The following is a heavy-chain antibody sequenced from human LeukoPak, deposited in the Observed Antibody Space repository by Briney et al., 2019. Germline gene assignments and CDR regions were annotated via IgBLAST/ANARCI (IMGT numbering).Heavy chain of an antibody. Sequence: ASVKVSCKASGYTFTGYSMHWVRQAPGQGLEWMGWINPNSGGTNYAQKFQGRVTMTRDTSISTAYMELSRLRSDDTAVYYCATSTWDSSTIDYWGQGTLVTVSS. D-gene: IGHD6-13*01. CDR2: INPNSGGT. J-gene: IGHJ4*02. V-gene: IGHV1-2*02. CDR3: ATSTWDSSTIDY. CDR1: GYTFTGYS.